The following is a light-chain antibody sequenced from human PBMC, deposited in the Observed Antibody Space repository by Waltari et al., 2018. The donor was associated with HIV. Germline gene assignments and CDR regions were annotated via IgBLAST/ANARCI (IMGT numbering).Light chain of an antibody. Sequence: SSELTQDPAVSVALGQTVRITCQGDSLRTYYASWYQQKPGQAPVLVIYGKNNRPSGIPDRFSASTSGNTASLTITGAQAGDEADYYCNSRDNSGSHRVFGGGTKLTVL. J-gene: IGLJ3*02. V-gene: IGLV3-19*01. CDR1: SLRTYY. CDR3: NSRDNSGSHRV. CDR2: GKN.